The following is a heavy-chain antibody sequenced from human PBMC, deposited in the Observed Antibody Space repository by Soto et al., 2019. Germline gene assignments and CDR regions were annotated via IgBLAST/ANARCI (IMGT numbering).Heavy chain of an antibody. J-gene: IGHJ4*02. CDR3: AKDHMSGYSSSSSFDY. CDR1: GFTFSSYG. Sequence: QVQLVESGGGVVQPGRSLRLSCAASGFTFSSYGMHWVRQAPGKGLEWVAVISYDGSNKYYADSVKGRFTISRDNSKNTLYLQMNSLRAEDTAVYYCAKDHMSGYSSSSSFDYWGQGTLVTVSS. CDR2: ISYDGSNK. V-gene: IGHV3-30*18. D-gene: IGHD6-13*01.